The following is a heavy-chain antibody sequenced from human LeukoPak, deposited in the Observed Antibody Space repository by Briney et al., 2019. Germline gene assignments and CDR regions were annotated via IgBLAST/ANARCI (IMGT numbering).Heavy chain of an antibody. J-gene: IGHJ1*01. Sequence: GRSLRLSCAASGFTFSSYAMHWVRQAPGKGLEWVAVISYDGSNKYYADSVKGRFTISRDNSKNTLYLQMNSLRAEDTAVYYWARGQAAGNWGQGALFSVSS. CDR1: GFTFSSYA. CDR3: ARGQAAGN. V-gene: IGHV3-30*04. CDR2: ISYDGSNK. D-gene: IGHD2-15*01.